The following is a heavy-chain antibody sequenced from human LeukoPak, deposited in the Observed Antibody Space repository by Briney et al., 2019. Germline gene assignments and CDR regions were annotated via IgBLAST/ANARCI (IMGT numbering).Heavy chain of an antibody. J-gene: IGHJ4*02. V-gene: IGHV4-59*08. CDR1: GGSISSYY. Sequence: SETLSLTCTVSGGSISSYYWSWIRQPPGKGLEWIGSFYHGVSTYYNPSLKSRVTISVDTSKNQFSLNLSSVTAADTAVYYCARLGITIFGVATGTSDYWGQGTLVTVSS. CDR3: ARLGITIFGVATGTSDY. D-gene: IGHD3-3*01. CDR2: FYHGVST.